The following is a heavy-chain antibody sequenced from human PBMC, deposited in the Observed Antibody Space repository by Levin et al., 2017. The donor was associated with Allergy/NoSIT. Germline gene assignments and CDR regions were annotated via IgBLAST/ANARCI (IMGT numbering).Heavy chain of an antibody. CDR3: ARGKLVPEGDWLTMYYYYYYMDV. D-gene: IGHD3-9*01. Sequence: SQTLSLTCAVYGGSFSGYYWSWIRQPPGKGLEWIGEINHSGSTNYNPSLKSRVTISVDTSKNQFSLKLSSVTAADTAVYYCARGKLVPEGDWLTMYYYYYYMDVWGKGTTVTVSS. J-gene: IGHJ6*03. CDR1: GGSFSGYY. CDR2: INHSGST. V-gene: IGHV4-34*01.